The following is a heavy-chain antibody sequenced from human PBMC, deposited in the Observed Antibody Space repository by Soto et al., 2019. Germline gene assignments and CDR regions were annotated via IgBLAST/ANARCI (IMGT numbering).Heavy chain of an antibody. CDR1: GYTFTSYG. Sequence: ASVKVSCKASGYTFTSYGIRWVRQAPGQGLEWMGWISAYNGNTNYAQKLQGRITMTTDTSTSTAYMELSSLRSEDTAVYYCAIFLDGSSSTAFYSWGQGTLVTVSS. V-gene: IGHV1-18*01. D-gene: IGHD3-10*01. CDR2: ISAYNGNT. CDR3: AIFLDGSSSTAFYS. J-gene: IGHJ5*01.